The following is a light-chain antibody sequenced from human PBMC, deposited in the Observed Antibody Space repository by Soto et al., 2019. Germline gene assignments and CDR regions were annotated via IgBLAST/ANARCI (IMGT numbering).Light chain of an antibody. CDR3: QQYGGSPIT. V-gene: IGKV3-20*01. CDR2: GAS. CDR1: QSFRGL. Sequence: EVVLTQSPVTLSLSPGERATLSCRASQSFRGLLAWYQHKPGQAPTLLVSGASNRASGVPVRFSGSGSGTDFTLTITRLEPEDFALYYCQQYGGSPITFGLGTRLEIK. J-gene: IGKJ5*01.